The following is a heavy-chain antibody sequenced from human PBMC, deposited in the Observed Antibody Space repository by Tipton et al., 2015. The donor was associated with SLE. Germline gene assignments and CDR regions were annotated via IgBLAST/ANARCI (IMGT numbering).Heavy chain of an antibody. J-gene: IGHJ1*01. Sequence: TLSLTCSVSGGSISSSSYYWSWIRQPPGKGLEWIGEINHSGSTNYNPSLKSRVTISVDTSKNQFSLKLSSVTAADTAVYYCARAPPFQHWGQGTLVTVSS. CDR3: ARAPPFQH. CDR2: INHSGST. V-gene: IGHV4-39*07. CDR1: GGSISSSSYY.